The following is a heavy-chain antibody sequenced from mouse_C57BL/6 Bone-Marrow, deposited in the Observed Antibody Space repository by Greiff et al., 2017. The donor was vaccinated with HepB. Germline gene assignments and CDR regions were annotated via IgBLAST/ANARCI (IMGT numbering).Heavy chain of an antibody. CDR3: ARGRIYYGNYGFAY. D-gene: IGHD2-1*01. CDR2: IHHNSGST. J-gene: IGHJ3*01. CDR1: GYTFTSYW. V-gene: IGHV1-64*01. Sequence: QVQLKQPGAELVKPGASVKLSCKASGYTFTSYWMHWVKQRPGQGLEWIGMIHHNSGSTNYNEKFKSKATLTVDKSSSTAYMQLSSLTSEDSAVYYCARGRIYYGNYGFAYWGQGTLVTVSA.